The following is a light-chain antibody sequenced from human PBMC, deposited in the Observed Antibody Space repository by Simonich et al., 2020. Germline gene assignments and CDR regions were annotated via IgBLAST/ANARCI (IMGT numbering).Light chain of an antibody. J-gene: IGLJ2*01. V-gene: IGLV2-14*03. CDR2: DVS. Sequence: QSARTPPASVSVSPGQSITISCTGTSSDVGGYNYVSWYQQHPGKAPILMIYDVSKRPSGVSNRFSGSKSGNTASLTFAGLQAEDEADYYCSSYTSSSTLVFGGGTKLTVL. CDR1: SSDVGGYNY. CDR3: SSYTSSSTLV.